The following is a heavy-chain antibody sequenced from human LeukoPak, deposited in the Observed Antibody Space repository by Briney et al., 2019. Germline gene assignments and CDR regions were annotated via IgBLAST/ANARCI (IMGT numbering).Heavy chain of an antibody. CDR3: ANPMATILFDY. CDR1: GFDFSSNW. CDR2: IKGDGIST. V-gene: IGHV3-74*01. Sequence: GGSLRLSCAASGFDFSSNWMHWVRHAPGQGLVWVSRIKGDGISTNYADSVKGRFTISRDNSKNTLYLQMNSLRAEDTAVYYCANPMATILFDYWGQGTLVTVSS. J-gene: IGHJ4*02. D-gene: IGHD5-24*01.